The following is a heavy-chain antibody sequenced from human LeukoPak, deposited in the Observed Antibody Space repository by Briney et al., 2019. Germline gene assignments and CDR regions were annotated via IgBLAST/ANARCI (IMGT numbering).Heavy chain of an antibody. D-gene: IGHD5-24*01. CDR2: ISGSGGST. CDR3: AKGLEYFDY. V-gene: IGHV3-23*01. Sequence: GGSLRLSCAASGFTFSSYAMSWVRQAPGEGLEWVSGISGSGGSTYYADSVKGRFTISRDNSKDTLYLRMNSLRAEDTAVYFCAKGLEYFDYWGQGTLVTVSS. J-gene: IGHJ4*02. CDR1: GFTFSSYA.